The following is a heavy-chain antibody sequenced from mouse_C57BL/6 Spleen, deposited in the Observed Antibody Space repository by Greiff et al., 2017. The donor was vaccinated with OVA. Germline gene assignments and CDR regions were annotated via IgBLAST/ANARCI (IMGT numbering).Heavy chain of an antibody. CDR1: GYTFTSYW. CDR2: IDPSDSYT. V-gene: IGHV1-50*01. CDR3: ARGGLRLGNYYAMDY. J-gene: IGHJ4*01. D-gene: IGHD2-4*01. Sequence: VQLQQPGAELVKPGASVKLSCKASGYTFTSYWMQWVKQRPGQGLEWIGEIDPSDSYTNYNQKFKGMATLTVDTSSSTAYMQLSSLTSEDSAVYYCARGGLRLGNYYAMDYWGQGTSVTVSS.